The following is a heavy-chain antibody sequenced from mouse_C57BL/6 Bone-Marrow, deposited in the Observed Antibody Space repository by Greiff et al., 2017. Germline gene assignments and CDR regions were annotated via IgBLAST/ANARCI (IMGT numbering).Heavy chain of an antibody. CDR1: GFTFSDYY. J-gene: IGHJ2*01. CDR3: ARHGELVYYFDY. V-gene: IGHV5-12*01. CDR2: ISNGGGST. D-gene: IGHD4-1*01. Sequence: EVMLVESGGGLVQPGGSLKLSCAASGFTFSDYYMYWVRQTPEKRLEWVAYISNGGGSTYYPDTVKGRFTISRDNAKNTLYLQMSRLKSEDTAMYYCARHGELVYYFDYWGQGTTLTVSS.